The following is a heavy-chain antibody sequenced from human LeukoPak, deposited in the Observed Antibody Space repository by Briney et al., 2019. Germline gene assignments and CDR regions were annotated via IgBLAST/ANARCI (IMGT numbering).Heavy chain of an antibody. CDR1: GGSISSYY. D-gene: IGHD6-19*01. CDR2: IYTSGST. CDR3: ARDLGSSGWYGSYYLDY. V-gene: IGHV4-4*07. J-gene: IGHJ4*02. Sequence: SETLSLTCTVSGGSISSYYWSWIRQPAGKGLEWIGRIYTSGSTNYSPSLKSRVTMSVDTSKNQFSLKLSSVTAADTAVYYCARDLGSSGWYGSYYLDYWGQGTLVTVSS.